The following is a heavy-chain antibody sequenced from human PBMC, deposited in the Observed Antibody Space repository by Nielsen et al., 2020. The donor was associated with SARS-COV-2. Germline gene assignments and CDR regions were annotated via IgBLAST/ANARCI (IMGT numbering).Heavy chain of an antibody. CDR1: GFTFSSYA. J-gene: IGHJ4*02. D-gene: IGHD3-16*01. V-gene: IGHV3-23*01. CDR2: ISGSGGSK. CDR3: VRGLQVPNGLAHR. Sequence: GGSLRLSCAASGFTFSSYAMSWVRQAPGKGLEWVSAISGSGGSKYYADSVKGRFTISRDNAKNTLYLQMNSLRAEDTAVYYCVRGLQVPNGLAHRWGQGTLVTVSS.